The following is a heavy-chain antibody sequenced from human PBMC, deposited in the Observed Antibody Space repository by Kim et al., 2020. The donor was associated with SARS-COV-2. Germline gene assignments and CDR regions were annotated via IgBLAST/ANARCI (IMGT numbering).Heavy chain of an antibody. V-gene: IGHV3-33*05. CDR1: GFTFSSYG. CDR3: ARDPTVTYYYDSSDRCYFDY. Sequence: GGSLRLSCAASGFTFSSYGMHWVRQAPGKGLEWVAVISYDGSNKYYADSVKGRFTISRDNSKNTLYLQMNSLRAEDTAVYYCARDPTVTYYYDSSDRCYFDYWGQGTLVTVSS. D-gene: IGHD3-22*01. J-gene: IGHJ4*02. CDR2: ISYDGSNK.